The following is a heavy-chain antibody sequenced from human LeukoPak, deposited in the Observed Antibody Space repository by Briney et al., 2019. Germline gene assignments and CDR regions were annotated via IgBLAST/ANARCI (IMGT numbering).Heavy chain of an antibody. V-gene: IGHV4-30-4*01. Sequence: SQTLSLTCTVSGGSISSGDYYWSWIRQPPGKGLEWIGYIYYSGSTYYNPSLKSRVTISVDTSKNQFSLKLSSVTAADTAVYYWARVRGDYDSGGYFRYWYFDLGGRGTWSLSPQ. J-gene: IGHJ2*01. D-gene: IGHD3-22*01. CDR1: GGSISSGDYY. CDR3: ARVRGDYDSGGYFRYWYFDL. CDR2: IYYSGST.